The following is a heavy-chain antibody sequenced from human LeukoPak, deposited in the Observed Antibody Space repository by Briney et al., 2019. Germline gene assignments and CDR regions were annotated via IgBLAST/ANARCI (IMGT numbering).Heavy chain of an antibody. V-gene: IGHV5-10-1*01. J-gene: IGHJ4*02. CDR1: GYSFTNYW. Sequence: GESLKISCRGSGYSFTNYWISWVRQMPGKGLEWMGRIDPSDSYTNYSPSFQGHVTISADKSITTAYLQWSSLKASDTAMYYCARRGLYSYGTFDYWGQGTLVTVSS. D-gene: IGHD5-18*01. CDR3: ARRGLYSYGTFDY. CDR2: IDPSDSYT.